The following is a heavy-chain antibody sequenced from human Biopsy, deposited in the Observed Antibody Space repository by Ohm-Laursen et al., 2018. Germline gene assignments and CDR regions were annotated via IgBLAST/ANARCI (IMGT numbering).Heavy chain of an antibody. CDR2: IYYSGST. CDR1: DGSINSYY. CDR3: ARGSSYGYDFDY. V-gene: IGHV4-59*01. Sequence: SQTLSLTCTVSDGSINSYYWNWIRQPPGKRLEWIGNIYYSGSTNFNPSLKSRVTISVDTSKNQFSLKLSSVTAAETAVYFCARGSSYGYDFDYWGQGTLVAVSS. J-gene: IGHJ4*02. D-gene: IGHD5-18*01.